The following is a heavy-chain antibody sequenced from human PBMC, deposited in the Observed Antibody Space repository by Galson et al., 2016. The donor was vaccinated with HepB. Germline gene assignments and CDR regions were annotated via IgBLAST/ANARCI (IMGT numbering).Heavy chain of an antibody. Sequence: SLRLSCATSGFTFTSYALSWVRQAPGKGLEWLSTMSGSGNRTHYADSVKGRLTISRDKSKNTMYLQMNSLRAEDTAIYYCARAFYLLPTKYWFDPWGQGTLVTVSS. CDR2: MSGSGNRT. V-gene: IGHV3-23*01. CDR1: GFTFTSYA. J-gene: IGHJ5*02. D-gene: IGHD2/OR15-2a*01. CDR3: ARAFYLLPTKYWFDP.